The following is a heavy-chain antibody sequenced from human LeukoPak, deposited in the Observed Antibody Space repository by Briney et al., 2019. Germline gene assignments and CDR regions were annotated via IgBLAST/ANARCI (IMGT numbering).Heavy chain of an antibody. J-gene: IGHJ6*03. Sequence: SETLSLTCTVSGGSISSYYWSWIRQPPGKGLEWIGYIYYSGSTNYNPSLKSRVTISVDTSKNQFSLKLSSVTAADTAVYYCAAAAGTHYYYYMDVWGKGTTVTVSS. CDR3: AAAAGTHYYYYMDV. CDR1: GGSISSYY. V-gene: IGHV4-59*01. D-gene: IGHD6-13*01. CDR2: IYYSGST.